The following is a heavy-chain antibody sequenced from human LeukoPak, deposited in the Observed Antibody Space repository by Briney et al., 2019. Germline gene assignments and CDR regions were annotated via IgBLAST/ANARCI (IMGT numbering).Heavy chain of an antibody. J-gene: IGHJ4*02. D-gene: IGHD3-16*01. CDR2: IYPGNSET. CDR3: ARQFRAYNSAPRDY. Sequence: GESLKISCQASGYIFTTYWGGWVRQMPGKGLEWMGIIYPGNSETRYSPSFQGQVTISVDTSLNTVYLQWSTLKASDTAIYYCARQFRAYNSAPRDYWGQGTLVTVSS. CDR1: GYIFTTYW. V-gene: IGHV5-51*01.